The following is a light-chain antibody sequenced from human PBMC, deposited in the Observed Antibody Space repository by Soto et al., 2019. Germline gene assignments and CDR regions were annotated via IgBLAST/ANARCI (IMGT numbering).Light chain of an antibody. V-gene: IGKV1-9*01. CDR1: QDIANY. CDR3: QQYNTYSWT. CDR2: ATS. Sequence: IQLTQSPAFLSASVGDRVTITSRASQDIANYLAWYQQKPGKAPKFLIYATSTFQSGVPSRFSGSGSQTEFTLTISSLQPDDFATYYCQQYNTYSWTFGQGTKVDIK. J-gene: IGKJ1*01.